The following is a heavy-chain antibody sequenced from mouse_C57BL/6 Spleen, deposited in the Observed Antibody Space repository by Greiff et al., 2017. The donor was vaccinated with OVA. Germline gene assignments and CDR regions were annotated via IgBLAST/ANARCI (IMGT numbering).Heavy chain of an antibody. CDR2: IDPSDSYT. CDR3: ARSARPGFAY. Sequence: QVHVKQPGAELVMPGASVKLSCKASGYTFTSYWMHWVKQRPGQGLEWIGEIDPSDSYTNYNQKFKGKSTLTVDKSSSTAYMQLSSLTSEDSAVYYCARSARPGFAYWGQGTLVTVSA. V-gene: IGHV1-69*01. CDR1: GYTFTSYW. J-gene: IGHJ3*01.